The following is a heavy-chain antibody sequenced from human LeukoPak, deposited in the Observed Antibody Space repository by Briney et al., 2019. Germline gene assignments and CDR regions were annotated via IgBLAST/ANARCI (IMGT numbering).Heavy chain of an antibody. CDR2: IYSGGST. D-gene: IGHD3-22*01. CDR3: ARRSNLYYYDSSGYDY. J-gene: IGHJ4*02. V-gene: IGHV3-53*01. Sequence: GGSLRLSCAASGFTVSSNYMSWVRQAPGKGLEWVSVIYSGGSTYYADSVKGRFTISRDNSKNTLYLQMNSLRAEDTAVYYCARRSNLYYYDSSGYDYWGQGTLVTVSS. CDR1: GFTVSSNY.